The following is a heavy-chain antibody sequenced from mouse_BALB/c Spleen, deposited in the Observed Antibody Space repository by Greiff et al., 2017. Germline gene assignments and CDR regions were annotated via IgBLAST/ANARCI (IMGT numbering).Heavy chain of an antibody. J-gene: IGHJ4*01. CDR3: ARLTTVVPYAMDY. Sequence: EVKLQESGGDLVKPGGSLKLSCAASGFTFSSYGMSWVRQTPDKRLEWVATISSGGSYTYYPDSVKGRFTISRDNAKNTLYLQMSSLKSEDTAMYYCARLTTVVPYAMDYWGQGTSVTVSS. CDR2: ISSGGSYT. CDR1: GFTFSSYG. D-gene: IGHD1-1*01. V-gene: IGHV5-6*01.